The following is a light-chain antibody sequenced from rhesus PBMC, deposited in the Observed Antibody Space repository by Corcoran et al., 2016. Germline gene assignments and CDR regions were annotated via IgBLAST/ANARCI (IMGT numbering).Light chain of an antibody. V-gene: IGKV1-69*01. CDR3: QQHDNSPYS. CDR1: QGISNW. Sequence: DIQMTQSPSSLSASVGDRVTITCRASQGISNWLAWYQQKPGKAPKNLINRTSNLEKGVPSRFSGSGSGTDFTLTISSLQPEDIATYFCQQHDNSPYSFGQGTKVEIK. CDR2: RTS. J-gene: IGKJ2*01.